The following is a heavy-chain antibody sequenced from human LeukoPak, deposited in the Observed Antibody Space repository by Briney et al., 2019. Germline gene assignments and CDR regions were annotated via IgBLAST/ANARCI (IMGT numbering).Heavy chain of an antibody. V-gene: IGHV1-69*04. CDR1: GGTFSSYA. J-gene: IGHJ4*02. CDR2: IIPNLGIA. CDR3: ATVPIAAAGPFDY. Sequence: SVKVSCKASGGTFSSYAISWVRQAPGQGLEWMGRIIPNLGIANYAQKFQGRVTITADKSTSTAYMELSSLRSEDTAVYYCATVPIAAAGPFDYWGQGTLVTVSS. D-gene: IGHD6-13*01.